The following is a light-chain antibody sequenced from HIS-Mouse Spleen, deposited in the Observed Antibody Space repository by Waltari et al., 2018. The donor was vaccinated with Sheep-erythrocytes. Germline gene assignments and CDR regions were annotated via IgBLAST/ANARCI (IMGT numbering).Light chain of an antibody. CDR1: QSVSSY. CDR2: DAS. CDR3: QQRSNWPPIT. Sequence: EIVLTQSPATLSLSPGERATLSCRASQSVSSYLAWYQQKPGQAPSRLIYDASNRATGIQARFSGSGFGTDFTLTISSLEPEDFAVYYCQQRSNWPPITFGQGTRLEIK. J-gene: IGKJ5*01. V-gene: IGKV3-11*01.